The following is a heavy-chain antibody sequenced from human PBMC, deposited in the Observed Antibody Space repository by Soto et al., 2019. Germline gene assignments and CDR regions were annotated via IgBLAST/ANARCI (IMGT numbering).Heavy chain of an antibody. Sequence: EFLKIFFTASGFTFSNYSMNWFRQAPGKGLEWVSYISSGSVTKNYADSVRGRFTISRDNAKNSLYLQMSSLRDDDTAVYYCARDLKPIWGQGTMVTVSS. CDR2: ISSGSVTK. V-gene: IGHV3-48*02. CDR3: ARDLKPI. CDR1: GFTFSNYS. J-gene: IGHJ3*02.